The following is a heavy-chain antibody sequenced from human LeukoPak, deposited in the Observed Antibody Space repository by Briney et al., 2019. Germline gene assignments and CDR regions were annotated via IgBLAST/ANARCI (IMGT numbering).Heavy chain of an antibody. D-gene: IGHD2-2*01. CDR3: ARDRLGSGTSYEIDY. V-gene: IGHV1-69*13. Sequence: SVKVSCKASGGTFSSYAISWVRQAPGQGLEWMGGIIPIFGTANYAQKFQGRVTITADESTSTAYMELSSLRSEDTAVYYCARDRLGSGTSYEIDYWGQGTLVTVSS. CDR2: IIPIFGTA. CDR1: GGTFSSYA. J-gene: IGHJ4*02.